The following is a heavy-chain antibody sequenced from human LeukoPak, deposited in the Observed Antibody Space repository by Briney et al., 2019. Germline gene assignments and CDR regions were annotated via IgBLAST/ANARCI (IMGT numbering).Heavy chain of an antibody. CDR3: ARGWGFTMVRGVIGWFDP. CDR1: GGSISSSNW. J-gene: IGHJ5*02. CDR2: IYHSGST. D-gene: IGHD3-10*01. Sequence: KPSETLSLTCAVSGGSISSSNWWGWVRQPPGKGLEWIGEIYHSGSTNYNPSLKSRVTISVDTSKNQFSLKLSSVTAADTAVYYCARGWGFTMVRGVIGWFDPWGQGTLVTVSS. V-gene: IGHV4-4*02.